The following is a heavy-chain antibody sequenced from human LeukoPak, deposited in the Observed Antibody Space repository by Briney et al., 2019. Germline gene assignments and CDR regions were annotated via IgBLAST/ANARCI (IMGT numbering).Heavy chain of an antibody. V-gene: IGHV4-59*01. CDR3: ARAGSGYSLDY. D-gene: IGHD3-22*01. Sequence: PSETLSLTCTVSGASISSYYWSWNRQPPGKGLEWIGYLFYTGSANYSPSLKSRVTISVHASENQFSLKLSSVTAADTAVYYCARAGSGYSLDYWGRGTLVTVSA. J-gene: IGHJ4*02. CDR2: LFYTGSA. CDR1: GASISSYY.